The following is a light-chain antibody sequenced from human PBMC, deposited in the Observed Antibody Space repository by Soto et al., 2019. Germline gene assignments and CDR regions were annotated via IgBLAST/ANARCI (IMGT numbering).Light chain of an antibody. CDR3: QQYNSYCT. CDR2: KAS. J-gene: IGKJ5*01. V-gene: IGKV1-5*03. Sequence: DIPMTQSRSTLSGSVGDRVTITCRASQTISSWLAWYQQKPGKAPKLLIYKASSLESGVPSRFSGSGSGTEFTLTISSLQPDDFATYYCQQYNSYCTFGQGTRLEIK. CDR1: QTISSW.